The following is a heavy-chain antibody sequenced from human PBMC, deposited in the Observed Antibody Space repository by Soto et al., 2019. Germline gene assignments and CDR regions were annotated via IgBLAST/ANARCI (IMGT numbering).Heavy chain of an antibody. J-gene: IGHJ3*02. CDR3: ARGWELLAAFDI. V-gene: IGHV1-69*13. D-gene: IGHD1-26*01. CDR1: GGTFSSYA. Sequence: ASVKVSCKASGGTFSSYAISWVRQAPGQGLEWMGGIIPIFGTANYAQKFQGRVTITADESTSTAYMELSSLRFEDTAVYYCARGWELLAAFDIWGQGTMVTVSS. CDR2: IIPIFGTA.